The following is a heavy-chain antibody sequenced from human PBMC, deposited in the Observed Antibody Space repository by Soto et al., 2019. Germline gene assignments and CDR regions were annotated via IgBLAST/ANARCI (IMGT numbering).Heavy chain of an antibody. CDR2: ISYGETHK. D-gene: IGHD4-17*01. CDR1: GFTFSSYT. V-gene: IGHV3-30-3*01. J-gene: IGHJ6*02. CDR3: ARVNFQGDYGPYYYYGMDV. Sequence: GGSLRLSCEASGFTFSSYTMHWVRQAPGKGLEWVAVISYGETHKHYADSVKGRFTISRDNSKNTLYLQMNSLTAEDTAVYYCARVNFQGDYGPYYYYGMDVWGQGTTVTVSS.